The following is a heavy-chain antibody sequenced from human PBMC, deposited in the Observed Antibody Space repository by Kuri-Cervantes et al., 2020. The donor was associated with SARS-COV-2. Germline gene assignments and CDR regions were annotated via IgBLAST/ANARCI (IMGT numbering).Heavy chain of an antibody. J-gene: IGHJ4*02. Sequence: GESLKISCAASGFNFSRTDMHWVRQAPGKGLEWVAVISHDGKNKKCIASGKGRFTISRDNSLNTLYLHMKSLRSEDTAMYYCAKDRVGVQDFWGQGTQVTVSS. CDR3: AKDRVGVQDF. D-gene: IGHD2-21*01. CDR2: ISHDGKNK. CDR1: GFNFSRTD. V-gene: IGHV3-30*18.